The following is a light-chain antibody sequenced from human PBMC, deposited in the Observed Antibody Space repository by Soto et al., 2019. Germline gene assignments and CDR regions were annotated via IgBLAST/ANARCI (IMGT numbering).Light chain of an antibody. CDR2: DAS. Sequence: DIQMTQSPSSLSASVGDRVTITCRASRSISTYLNWFQQRPGKAPKVLIYDASSLQSGVPSRFSGSGSGTDFTLTISSLQPEDFATYYCQQRYSTPITFGQGTRLEIK. J-gene: IGKJ5*01. CDR3: QQRYSTPIT. V-gene: IGKV1-39*01. CDR1: RSISTY.